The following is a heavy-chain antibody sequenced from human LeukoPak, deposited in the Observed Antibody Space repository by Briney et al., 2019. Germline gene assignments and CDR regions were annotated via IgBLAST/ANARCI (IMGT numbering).Heavy chain of an antibody. CDR1: GFTFSSYA. Sequence: PGGSLRLSCAASGFTFSSYAMSWVRQAPGKGLEWVSVISGSGGSTYYADSVKGWFTISRDNSKNTLYLQMNSLRAEDTAVYYCAKSSSSWFGSYFDYWGQGTLVTVSS. V-gene: IGHV3-23*01. J-gene: IGHJ4*02. CDR2: ISGSGGST. D-gene: IGHD6-13*01. CDR3: AKSSSSWFGSYFDY.